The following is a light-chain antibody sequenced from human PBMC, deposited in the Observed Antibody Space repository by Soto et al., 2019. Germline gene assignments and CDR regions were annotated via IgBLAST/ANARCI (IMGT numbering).Light chain of an antibody. J-gene: IGLJ1*01. CDR3: QSYDTSLSASYV. V-gene: IGLV1-40*01. CDR1: SSNIGAGYE. CDR2: GNT. Sequence: QSALTQPPSVSGAPGQRVTISCTGSSSNIGAGYEVHWYQHLPGKAPKPLIYGNTNRPSGVPDRFSGSKSGTSASLAITGLQAEDEADYYCQSYDTSLSASYVFGGGTKVTVL.